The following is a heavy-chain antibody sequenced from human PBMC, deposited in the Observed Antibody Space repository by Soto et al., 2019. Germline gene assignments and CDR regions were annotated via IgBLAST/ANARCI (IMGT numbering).Heavy chain of an antibody. CDR3: SATFLLGYYYGMDV. CDR2: ISYDGSNK. J-gene: IGHJ6*02. CDR1: GFTFSSYA. D-gene: IGHD6-25*01. V-gene: IGHV3-30-3*01. Sequence: SLRLSCAASGFTFSSYAMHWVRQAPGKGLEWVAVISYDGSNKYYADSVKGRFTISRDNSKNTLYLQMNSLRAEDTAVYYASATFLLGYYYGMDVWGQGTLVTVSS.